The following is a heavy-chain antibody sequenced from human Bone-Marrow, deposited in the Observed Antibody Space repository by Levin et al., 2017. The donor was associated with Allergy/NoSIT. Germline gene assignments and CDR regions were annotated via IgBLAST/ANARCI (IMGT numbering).Heavy chain of an antibody. V-gene: IGHV3-30*03. J-gene: IGHJ4*02. D-gene: IGHD6-13*01. CDR3: ATPSSSSGGFDY. CDR1: GFTFSSYG. Sequence: PGGSLRLSCAASGFTFSSYGMHWVRQAPGKGLEWVAVISYDGSNKYYADSVKGRFTISRDNSKNTLYLQMNSLRAEDTAVYYCATPSSSSGGFDYWGQGTLVTVSS. CDR2: ISYDGSNK.